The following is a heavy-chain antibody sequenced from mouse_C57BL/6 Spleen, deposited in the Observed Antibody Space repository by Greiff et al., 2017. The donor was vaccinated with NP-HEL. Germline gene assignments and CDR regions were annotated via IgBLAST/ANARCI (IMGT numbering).Heavy chain of an antibody. CDR1: GYTFTDYY. J-gene: IGHJ1*03. Sequence: EVQLQQSGPELVKPGASVKISCKASGYTFTDYYMNWVKQSHGKSLAWIGDINPNNGGTSYNQKFKGKATLTVDKSSSTAYMELRSLTSEDSAVYYCATTVVEGYFDVWGTGTTVTVSS. CDR3: ATTVVEGYFDV. CDR2: INPNNGGT. V-gene: IGHV1-26*01. D-gene: IGHD1-1*01.